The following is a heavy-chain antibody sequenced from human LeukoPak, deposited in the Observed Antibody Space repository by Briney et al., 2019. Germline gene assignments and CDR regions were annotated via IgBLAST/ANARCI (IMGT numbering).Heavy chain of an antibody. D-gene: IGHD1-1*01. CDR3: ASQSVPNAFDI. Sequence: SETLSLTXTVFGGSIIRSSYYWGWIRQPPGKGLDWIASIYYSGTTYYNPSLESRVTIHVDTSKNEFSLKLNSVTAADTAVYYCASQSVPNAFDIWGQGTMVTVSS. CDR2: IYYSGTT. V-gene: IGHV4-39*01. CDR1: GGSIIRSSYY. J-gene: IGHJ3*02.